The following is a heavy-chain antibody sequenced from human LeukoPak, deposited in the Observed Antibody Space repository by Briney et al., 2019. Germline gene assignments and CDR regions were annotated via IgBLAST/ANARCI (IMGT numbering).Heavy chain of an antibody. J-gene: IGHJ4*02. D-gene: IGHD6-19*01. CDR3: ATTVAGYPDDYFDY. V-gene: IGHV3-7*01. Sequence: GGSLRLSCAASEFTFINYWMSWVRQAPGKGLERVAHTNQDGSKNYYVDSVRGRFTISRDNAKNSLYLQMNILRAEDTAVYYCATTVAGYPDDYFDYWGQGTLVTVSS. CDR2: TNQDGSKN. CDR1: EFTFINYW.